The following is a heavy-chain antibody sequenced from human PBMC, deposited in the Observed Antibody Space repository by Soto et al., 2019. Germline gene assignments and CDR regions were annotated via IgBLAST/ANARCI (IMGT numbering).Heavy chain of an antibody. CDR3: ARQIYDSDTGPNFQYYFNS. Sequence: GESLKISCKGSGYSFAGYWITWVRQKPGKGLEWMGRIDPSDSQTYYSPSFRGHVTISVTKSITTVFLQWSSLRASDTAMYYCARQIYDSDTGPNFQYYFNSWGQGTPVTVSS. D-gene: IGHD3-22*01. V-gene: IGHV5-10-1*01. CDR2: IDPSDSQT. J-gene: IGHJ4*02. CDR1: GYSFAGYW.